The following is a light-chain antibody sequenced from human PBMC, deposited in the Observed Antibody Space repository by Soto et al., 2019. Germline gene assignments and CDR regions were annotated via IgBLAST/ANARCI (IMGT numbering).Light chain of an antibody. CDR1: QSVSNNY. J-gene: IGKJ4*01. V-gene: IGKV3-20*01. CDR2: GAS. CDR3: QQSGSSPLT. Sequence: EIVLTQSPGTLSLSPGERATLSCRASQSVSNNYLAWYQQKPGQAPRLFIYGASSRATGIPDRFSGSGSATDFTLTISRLEPEDFAVYFCQQSGSSPLTFGGGTKVDIK.